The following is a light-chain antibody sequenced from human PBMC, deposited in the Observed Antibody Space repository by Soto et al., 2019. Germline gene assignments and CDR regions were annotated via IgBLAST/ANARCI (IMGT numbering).Light chain of an antibody. J-gene: IGKJ2*01. Sequence: EIVMTQSPATLSVSPGERATLSCRARQSVSSNLAWYQQKPGQAPRLLIYGASTRATGIPARFSGSGSGTEFTLTISSLQSEDFAVYYCQQYNNWPLMYTFGQGTKLEIE. CDR1: QSVSSN. V-gene: IGKV3-15*01. CDR2: GAS. CDR3: QQYNNWPLMYT.